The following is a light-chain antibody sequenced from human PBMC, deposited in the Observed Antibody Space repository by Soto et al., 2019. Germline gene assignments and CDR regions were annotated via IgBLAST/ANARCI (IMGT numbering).Light chain of an antibody. V-gene: IGKV1-5*01. Sequence: IQMTQSPSTLYASVGDRVTITCRASQSISSWLAWYQQKPGKAPKLLIYDASSLESGVPSRFSGSGSGTEFTLTISSLQPDDFATYYCQQYNNMYTFGQGTKLEIK. J-gene: IGKJ2*01. CDR2: DAS. CDR3: QQYNNMYT. CDR1: QSISSW.